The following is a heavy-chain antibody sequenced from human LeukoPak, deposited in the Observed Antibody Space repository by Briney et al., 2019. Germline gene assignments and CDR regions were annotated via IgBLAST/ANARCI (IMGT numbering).Heavy chain of an antibody. CDR3: ARGSGIAARPLDY. Sequence: GGSMRLSCEASGLPFSSYSMNWVRQAPGKGLESISYISTRGTTIYYADSVKGRFTISRDNSKNTLFLQMNTLRVEDTAVYYYARGSGIAARPLDYWGQGTLVTVSS. J-gene: IGHJ4*02. CDR2: ISTRGTTI. CDR1: GLPFSSYS. V-gene: IGHV3-48*01. D-gene: IGHD6-6*01.